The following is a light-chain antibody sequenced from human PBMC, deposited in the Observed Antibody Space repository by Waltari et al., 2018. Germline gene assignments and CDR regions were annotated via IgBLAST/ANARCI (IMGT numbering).Light chain of an antibody. V-gene: IGLV2-8*01. CDR3: SSYAGNNVLM. Sequence: QSALTLPPPTSGSPGQPVTISCPGTSSDVGAYDTFSWYQQYQGTAPKLLIFEVVKRPSGVPNRFSGSKSGNTAFLTVSGLQLEDEAFYSCSSYAGNNVLMFGGGTK. CDR1: SSDVGAYDT. CDR2: EVV. J-gene: IGLJ3*02.